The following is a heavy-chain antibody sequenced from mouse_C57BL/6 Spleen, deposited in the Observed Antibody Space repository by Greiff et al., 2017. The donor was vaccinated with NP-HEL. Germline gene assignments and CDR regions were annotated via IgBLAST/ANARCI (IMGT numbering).Heavy chain of an antibody. CDR1: GYTFTGYW. Sequence: QVQLQQSGAELMKPGASVKLSCKATGYTFTGYWIEWVKQRPGHGLEWIGEILPGSGSTNYNEKFKGKATFTADTSSNTAYLQLRSLTTEDSAVFYCARGGLRRGGYFDYWGQGTTLTVSS. CDR2: ILPGSGST. D-gene: IGHD2-4*01. J-gene: IGHJ2*01. V-gene: IGHV1-9*01. CDR3: ARGGLRRGGYFDY.